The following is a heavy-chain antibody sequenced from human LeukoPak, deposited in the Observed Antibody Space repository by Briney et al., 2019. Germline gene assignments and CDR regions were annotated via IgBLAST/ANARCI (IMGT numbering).Heavy chain of an antibody. CDR1: GGSISSYY. J-gene: IGHJ4*02. Sequence: SETLSLTCTVSGGSISSYYWSWIRQPPGKGLEWIGYIYYSGSTNYNPSLKSRVTISVDTSKNQFSLKLSSMTVADTAVYYCARIYLWGSYHPIDYWGQGTLVTVSS. CDR3: ARIYLWGSYHPIDY. D-gene: IGHD3-16*02. CDR2: IYYSGST. V-gene: IGHV4-59*08.